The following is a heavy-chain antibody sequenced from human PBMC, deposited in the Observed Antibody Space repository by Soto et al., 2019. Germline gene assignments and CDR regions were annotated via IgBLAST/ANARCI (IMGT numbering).Heavy chain of an antibody. CDR1: GFTFSSYS. D-gene: IGHD3-22*01. CDR2: ISSSSSTI. Sequence: EVQLVESGGGLVQPGGSLRLSCAASGFTFSSYSMNWVRQAPGKGLEWVSYISSSSSTIYYADSVKGRFTISRDNAKNSLYLQMNSLRDEDTAVYYCARSQNYYDSSGYYLFLDYWGQGTLVTVSS. CDR3: ARSQNYYDSSGYYLFLDY. J-gene: IGHJ4*02. V-gene: IGHV3-48*02.